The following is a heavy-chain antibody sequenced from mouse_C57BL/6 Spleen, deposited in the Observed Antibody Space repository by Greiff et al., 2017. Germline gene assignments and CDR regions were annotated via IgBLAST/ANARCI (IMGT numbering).Heavy chain of an antibody. J-gene: IGHJ2*01. CDR1: GFTFSDYG. D-gene: IGHD1-1*01. CDR3: ASYYYGSSDY. Sequence: EVKLVESGGGLVKPGGSLKLSCAASGFTFSDYGMHWVRQAPEKGLEWVAYISSGSSTIYYADTVKGRFTISRDNAKNTLFLQMTSLRSEDTAMYYCASYYYGSSDYWGKGTTLTVSS. V-gene: IGHV5-17*01. CDR2: ISSGSSTI.